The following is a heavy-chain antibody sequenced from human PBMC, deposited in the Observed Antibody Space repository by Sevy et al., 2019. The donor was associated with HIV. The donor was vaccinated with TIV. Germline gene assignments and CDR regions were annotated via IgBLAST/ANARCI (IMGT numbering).Heavy chain of an antibody. CDR3: VKDWITIFGKDY. CDR1: GFTFSYAW. D-gene: IGHD3-3*01. V-gene: IGHV3-64D*06. CDR2: ISSNGGST. J-gene: IGHJ4*02. Sequence: GGSLRLSCVASGFTFSYAWMSWVRQAPGKGLEYVSAISSNGGSTYYADSVKGRFTISRDNSKNTLYLQMSSLRAEDTAVYYCVKDWITIFGKDYWGQGTLVTVSS.